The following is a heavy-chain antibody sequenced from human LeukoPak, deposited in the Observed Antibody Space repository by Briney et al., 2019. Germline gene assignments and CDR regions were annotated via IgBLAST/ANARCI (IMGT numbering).Heavy chain of an antibody. CDR1: GFTFSSYW. D-gene: IGHD5-24*01. J-gene: IGHJ4*02. CDR3: ARDKGYNSAY. CDR2: IRMDGGEQ. Sequence: GGSLRLSCAASGFTFSSYWLTWVRQTPGKGLEWVANIRMDGGEQYYVDSVEGRLTISRDNAKSSLYLQMYSLRPEDTAVYYCARDKGYNSAYWGRGTLVTVSS. V-gene: IGHV3-7*01.